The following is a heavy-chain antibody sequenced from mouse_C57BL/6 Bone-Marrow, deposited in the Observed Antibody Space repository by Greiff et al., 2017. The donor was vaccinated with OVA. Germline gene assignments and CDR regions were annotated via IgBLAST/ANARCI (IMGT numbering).Heavy chain of an antibody. CDR1: GFTFSDYY. CDR3: ARDLWYFDV. CDR2: INNDGSST. J-gene: IGHJ1*03. V-gene: IGHV5-16*01. Sequence: EVQRVESEGGLVQPGSSMKLSCTASGFTFSDYYMAWVRQVPEKGLEWVANINNDGSSTNYLDSLKSRFIISRDNAKNILYLQMSSLKSEDTATYYCARDLWYFDVWGTVTTVTVSS.